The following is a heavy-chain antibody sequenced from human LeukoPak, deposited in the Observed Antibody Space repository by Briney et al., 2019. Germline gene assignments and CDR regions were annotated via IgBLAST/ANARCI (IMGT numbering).Heavy chain of an antibody. Sequence: GGSLRLSCAASGFTFSSYGMSWVRQAPGKGLGWVSSVSVSGDDTYYADSVKGRFTSSRDNSKNTLFLQMNNLRVDDTAVYYCAKRSLYSAAPYFDSWGQGTLVIVSS. D-gene: IGHD4-11*01. CDR2: VSVSGDDT. V-gene: IGHV3-23*01. J-gene: IGHJ4*02. CDR1: GFTFSSYG. CDR3: AKRSLYSAAPYFDS.